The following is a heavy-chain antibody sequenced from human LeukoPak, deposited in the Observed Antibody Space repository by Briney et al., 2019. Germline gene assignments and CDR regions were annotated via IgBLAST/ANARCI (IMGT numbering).Heavy chain of an antibody. D-gene: IGHD1-26*01. CDR1: GFTCSSYA. V-gene: IGHV3-30-3*01. J-gene: IGHJ4*02. CDR3: ARDERVVGATLDY. Sequence: GGSLARYSAASGFTCSSYARLRLRQAPGQGRVGVAVITYDGSNKYYADSVKGRFTISRDNSKNTLYLQMNSLRAEDTAVYYCARDERVVGATLDYWGQGNLVTVSS. CDR2: ITYDGSNK.